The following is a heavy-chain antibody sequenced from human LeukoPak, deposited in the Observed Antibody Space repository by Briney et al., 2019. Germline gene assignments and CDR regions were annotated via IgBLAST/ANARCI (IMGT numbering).Heavy chain of an antibody. CDR3: SRGQFRLGQYDSSAFDY. D-gene: IGHD3-22*01. J-gene: IGHJ4*02. Sequence: GGSLRLSCAASGFTFIKYSMTWVRQAPGKGLEWVAVISYDGSNKYYADSVKGRFTISRDNSKNTLYLQTNSLRSEDTAVYYCSRGQFRLGQYDSSAFDYWGQGTLVTVSS. CDR2: ISYDGSNK. V-gene: IGHV3-30*04. CDR1: GFTFIKYS.